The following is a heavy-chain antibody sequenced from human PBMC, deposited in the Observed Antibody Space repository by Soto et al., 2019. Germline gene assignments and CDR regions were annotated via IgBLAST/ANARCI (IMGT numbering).Heavy chain of an antibody. CDR3: ARDYGGAPTYDDAFDI. D-gene: IGHD4-17*01. Sequence: QVQLQESGPGLVKPSETLSLTCTVSGGSISSYYWSWIRQPPGKGLEWIGYIYYSGSTNYNPSLKSRVTISVDTSKNQFSLKLSSVTAADTAVYYCARDYGGAPTYDDAFDIWGQGTMVTVSS. J-gene: IGHJ3*02. CDR2: IYYSGST. CDR1: GGSISSYY. V-gene: IGHV4-59*01.